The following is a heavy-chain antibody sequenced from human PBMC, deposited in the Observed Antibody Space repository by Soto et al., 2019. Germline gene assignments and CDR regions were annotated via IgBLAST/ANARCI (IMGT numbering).Heavy chain of an antibody. Sequence: SETLSLTCTVSGGSISSYYWSWIRQPPGKGLEWIGYIYYSGSTNYNPSLKSRVTISVDTSKNQFSLKLSSVTAADTAVYYCAREILVTDAYDYYYMDVLGKCTTVTVS. J-gene: IGHJ6*03. CDR1: GGSISSYY. V-gene: IGHV4-59*01. D-gene: IGHD2-2*01. CDR2: IYYSGST. CDR3: AREILVTDAYDYYYMDV.